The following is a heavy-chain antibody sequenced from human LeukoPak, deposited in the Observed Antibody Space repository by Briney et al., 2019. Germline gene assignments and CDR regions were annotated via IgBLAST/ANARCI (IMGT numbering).Heavy chain of an antibody. V-gene: IGHV3-21*01. J-gene: IGHJ1*01. CDR1: GFTFISYS. Sequence: GGSLRLSCAASGFTFISYSMNWVRQAPGKGLEWVSSISSSSSYIYYADSVKGRFTISRDNAKNSLYLQMNSLRAEDTAVYYCARAKYYYEGYFQHWGQGTLVTVSS. D-gene: IGHD3-22*01. CDR3: ARAKYYYEGYFQH. CDR2: ISSSSSYI.